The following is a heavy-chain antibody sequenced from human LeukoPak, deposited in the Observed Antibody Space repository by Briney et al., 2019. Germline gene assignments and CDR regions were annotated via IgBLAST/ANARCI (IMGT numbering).Heavy chain of an antibody. J-gene: IGHJ4*02. CDR1: GGSISSYY. V-gene: IGHV4-59*01. D-gene: IGHD1-26*01. Sequence: SETLSLTCTVSGGSISSYYWSWIRQPPGKGLEWIGYIYYSGSTNYNPSLKSRVTISVDTSKNQFSLKLSSVTAADTAVYYCARDPSRRGYSGSSFDYWGQGTLVIVSS. CDR2: IYYSGST. CDR3: ARDPSRRGYSGSSFDY.